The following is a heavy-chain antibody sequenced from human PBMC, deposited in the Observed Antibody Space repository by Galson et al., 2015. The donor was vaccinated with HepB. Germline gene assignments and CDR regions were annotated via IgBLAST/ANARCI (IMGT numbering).Heavy chain of an antibody. CDR2: IIPILGIA. D-gene: IGHD6-13*01. CDR3: ARDFLGAGSSSWYVGEIVY. Sequence: SVKVSCKASGGTFSSYTISWVRQAPGQGLEWMGRIIPILGIANYAQKFQGRVTITADKSTSTAYMELSSLRSEDTAVYYCARDFLGAGSSSWYVGEIVYWGQGTLVTVSS. V-gene: IGHV1-69*04. J-gene: IGHJ4*02. CDR1: GGTFSSYT.